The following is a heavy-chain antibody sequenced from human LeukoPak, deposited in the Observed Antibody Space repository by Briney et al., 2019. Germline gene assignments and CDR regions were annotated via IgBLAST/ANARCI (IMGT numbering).Heavy chain of an antibody. Sequence: SETLSLTCTVSGGSISSYYWSWSRQPPGKGLEWIGYIYYSGSTNYNPSLKSRVTISVDTSKNQFSLKLSSVTAADTAVYYCARDKEWLTFDYWGQGTLVTVSS. D-gene: IGHD3-3*01. CDR1: GGSISSYY. J-gene: IGHJ4*02. CDR3: ARDKEWLTFDY. CDR2: IYYSGST. V-gene: IGHV4-59*01.